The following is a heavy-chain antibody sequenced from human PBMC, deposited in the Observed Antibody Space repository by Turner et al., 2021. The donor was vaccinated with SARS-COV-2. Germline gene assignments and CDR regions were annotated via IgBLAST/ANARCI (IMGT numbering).Heavy chain of an antibody. J-gene: IGHJ6*02. D-gene: IGHD1-26*01. Sequence: QVQLHQWGAGLLKPSETLSLTCAVYGGSFSGYYWSWIRQPPGKGLEWIGEINQSGSTNYNPSLKSRVTISVDTSKNQLSLKLSSVTAADTAVYYCARHQGSASGYDHGMNVWGQGTAVIVSS. CDR3: ARHQGSASGYDHGMNV. CDR2: INQSGST. V-gene: IGHV4-34*01. CDR1: GGSFSGYY.